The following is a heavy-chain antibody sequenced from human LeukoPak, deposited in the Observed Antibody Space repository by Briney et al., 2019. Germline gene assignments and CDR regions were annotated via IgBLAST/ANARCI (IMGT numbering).Heavy chain of an antibody. J-gene: IGHJ4*02. CDR3: ARETVTTTHFDY. D-gene: IGHD4-11*01. V-gene: IGHV4-30-4*08. CDR1: GFTFSSYW. Sequence: LRLSCAASGFTFSSYWMTWIRQPPGKGLEWIGYIYYSGSTYYNPSLKSRVTISVDTSKNQFSLKLSSVTAADTAVYYCARETVTTTHFDYWGQGTLATVSS. CDR2: IYYSGST.